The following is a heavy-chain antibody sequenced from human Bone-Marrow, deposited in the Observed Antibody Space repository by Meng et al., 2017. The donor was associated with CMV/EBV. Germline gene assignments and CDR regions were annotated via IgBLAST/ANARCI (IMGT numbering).Heavy chain of an antibody. D-gene: IGHD2-2*02. V-gene: IGHV3-53*01. Sequence: LKISCAASGFTVSSNYMSWVRQAPGKGLEWVSVIYSGGSTYYADSVKGRFTISRDNSKNTLYLQMNSLRAEDTAVYYCARDQGAIKEYGMDVWGQGTTVTVSS. CDR3: ARDQGAIKEYGMDV. CDR1: GFTVSSNY. J-gene: IGHJ6*02. CDR2: IYSGGST.